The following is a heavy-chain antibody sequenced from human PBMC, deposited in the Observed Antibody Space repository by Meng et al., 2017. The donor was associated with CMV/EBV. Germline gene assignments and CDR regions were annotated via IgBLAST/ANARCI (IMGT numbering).Heavy chain of an antibody. Sequence: QVQLVESGGGVVQPGRSLRLSCAASGFTFSSYAMHWVRQAPGKGLEWVAVISYDGSNKYYADSVKGRFTISRDNSKNTLYLQMNSLRAEDTVVYYCARARPLMDYWGQGTLVTVSS. CDR3: ARARPLMDY. CDR1: GFTFSSYA. D-gene: IGHD3-16*01. V-gene: IGHV3-30-3*01. CDR2: ISYDGSNK. J-gene: IGHJ4*02.